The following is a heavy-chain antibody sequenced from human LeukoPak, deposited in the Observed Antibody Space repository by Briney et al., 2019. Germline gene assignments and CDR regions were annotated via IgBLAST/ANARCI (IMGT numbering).Heavy chain of an antibody. CDR3: ASSIADIGGASYYYMDV. J-gene: IGHJ6*03. D-gene: IGHD3-3*01. CDR1: GFIFSSYT. CDR2: ISGSSGYI. Sequence: PGGSLRLSCAASGFIFSSYTMNWVRQAPGMGLEWVSSISGSSGYIYYADSVKGRFTISRDNAKDSLYLQMNTLRAEDTAVYYCASSIADIGGASYYYMDVWGKGTTVTVSS. V-gene: IGHV3-21*01.